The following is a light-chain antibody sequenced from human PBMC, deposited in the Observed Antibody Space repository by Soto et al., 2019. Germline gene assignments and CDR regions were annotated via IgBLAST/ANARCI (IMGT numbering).Light chain of an antibody. CDR3: SSYAGSNVV. CDR1: TSDVGGYNY. V-gene: IGLV2-8*01. Sequence: QSVLTQPHSASGPPGQSVTISCTGTTSDVGGYNYVSWYQQHPGKAPKLMIYEISKRPSGVPDRFSGSKSGNTASLTVSGLQAEDEADYYCSSYAGSNVVFGGGTKVTVL. J-gene: IGLJ2*01. CDR2: EIS.